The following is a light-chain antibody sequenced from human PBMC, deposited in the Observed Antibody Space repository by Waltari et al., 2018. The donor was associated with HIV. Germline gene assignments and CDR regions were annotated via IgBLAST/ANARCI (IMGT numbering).Light chain of an antibody. CDR3: QQYGSLPRT. Sequence: DIVLTQSPGTLSLSPGDRATLSCRASQSVSSYLAWYQQKPGQAPRLLIYGASNRATGIPGRFSGGGSGTDFTLTVNRLEPEDFAVYYCQQYGSLPRTFGQGTKLEI. V-gene: IGKV3-20*01. J-gene: IGKJ2*01. CDR2: GAS. CDR1: QSVSSY.